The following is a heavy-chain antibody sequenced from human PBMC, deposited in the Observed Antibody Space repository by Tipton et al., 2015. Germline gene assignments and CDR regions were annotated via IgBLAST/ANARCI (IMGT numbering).Heavy chain of an antibody. V-gene: IGHV4-59*01. CDR2: IQYSGST. J-gene: IGHJ4*02. Sequence: LRLSCSVSSDSISKYYWSWIRQPPGKELEWIGYIQYSGSTNYNPSLKSRVTISIDTSKNQFSLKLSSVTAADTAVYYCARIRGRYVLDHWGQGTLVTVSS. CDR3: ARIRGRYVLDH. CDR1: SDSISKYY. D-gene: IGHD3-16*01.